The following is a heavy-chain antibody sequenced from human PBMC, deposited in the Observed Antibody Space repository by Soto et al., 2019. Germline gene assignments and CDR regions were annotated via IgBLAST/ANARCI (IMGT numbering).Heavy chain of an antibody. CDR2: IYSAGNT. Sequence: TGGSLRLSCAASGFTVSSNYMSWVRQAPGKGLEWTSIIYSAGNTYYADSVKGRFTISRDNSKNTLYLQMNSLGAEDTAVYYCARDFVVGGPTINYYYGMDVWGQGTTVTVSS. CDR3: ARDFVVGGPTINYYYGMDV. J-gene: IGHJ6*02. D-gene: IGHD1-26*01. CDR1: GFTVSSNY. V-gene: IGHV3-66*01.